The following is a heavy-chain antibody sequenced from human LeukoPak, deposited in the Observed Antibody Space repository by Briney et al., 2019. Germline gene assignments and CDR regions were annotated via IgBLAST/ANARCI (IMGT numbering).Heavy chain of an antibody. CDR1: GYTFTSYD. D-gene: IGHD5-24*01. V-gene: IGHV1-8*01. CDR3: TTSTPWEGDGYNYEDY. J-gene: IGHJ4*02. CDR2: MNPNSGNT. Sequence: ASVKVSCKASGYTFTSYDINWVRQATGQGLEWMGWMNPNSGNTGYAQKFQGRVTMTRNTSISTAYMELSSLRSEDTAVYYCTTSTPWEGDGYNYEDYWGQGTLVTVSS.